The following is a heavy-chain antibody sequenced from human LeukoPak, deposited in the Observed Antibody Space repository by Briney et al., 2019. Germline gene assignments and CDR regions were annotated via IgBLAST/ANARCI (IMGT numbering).Heavy chain of an antibody. J-gene: IGHJ5*02. CDR1: GGSISSGGYS. V-gene: IGHV4-30-2*01. Sequence: SETLSLTCAVSGGSISSGGYSWSWLRQPPGEGLEWVGYIYHSGSTYYNPSLKSRVTISVDRSKNQFSLKLSSVTAADTAVYYCARYRAFKYYDIPEMAENWFDPWGQGTLVTVSS. CDR3: ARYRAFKYYDIPEMAENWFDP. CDR2: IYHSGST. D-gene: IGHD3-9*01.